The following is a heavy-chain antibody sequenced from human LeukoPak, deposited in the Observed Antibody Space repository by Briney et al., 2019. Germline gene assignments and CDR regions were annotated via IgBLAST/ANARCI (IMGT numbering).Heavy chain of an antibody. Sequence: GASVKVSCKASGYTFTSYAMNWVRQAPGQGLEWMGWINTNTGNPTYAQGFTGRFVFSLDTSVSTAYLQISSLKAEDTAVYYCAIDHPDSSGYYLGVDYWGQGTLVTVSS. CDR1: GYTFTSYA. V-gene: IGHV7-4-1*02. D-gene: IGHD3-22*01. CDR2: INTNTGNP. J-gene: IGHJ4*02. CDR3: AIDHPDSSGYYLGVDY.